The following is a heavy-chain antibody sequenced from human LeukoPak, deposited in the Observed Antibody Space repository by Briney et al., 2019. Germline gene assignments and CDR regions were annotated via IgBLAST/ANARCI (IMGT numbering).Heavy chain of an antibody. CDR2: INPSGGST. V-gene: IGHV1-46*01. Sequence: ASVTVSCKAPGYTFTSYYMHWVRQAPGQGLEWMGIINPSGGSTSYAQKFQGRVTMTRDMSTSTVYMELSSLRSEDTAVYYCARGLHIVVVTSTSFDYWGQGTLVTVSS. CDR3: ARGLHIVVVTSTSFDY. CDR1: GYTFTSYY. J-gene: IGHJ4*02. D-gene: IGHD2-21*02.